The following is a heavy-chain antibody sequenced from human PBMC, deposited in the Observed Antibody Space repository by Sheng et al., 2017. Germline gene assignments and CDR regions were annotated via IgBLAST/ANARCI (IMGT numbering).Heavy chain of an antibody. D-gene: IGHD3-10*01. CDR3: AGSYYGSGRNYY. Sequence: QVQLVESGGGAVQPGRSPRLSCAASGFIFSNYGMNWVRQAPGKGLEWLAVLAHDGSNKYYADSVKGRFTISRDNSKNTLYLQMNSLRVEDTAVYYCAGSYYGSGRNYYWGQGTLVTVSS. V-gene: IGHV3-30*03. CDR2: LAHDGSNK. CDR1: GFIFSNYG. J-gene: IGHJ4*02.